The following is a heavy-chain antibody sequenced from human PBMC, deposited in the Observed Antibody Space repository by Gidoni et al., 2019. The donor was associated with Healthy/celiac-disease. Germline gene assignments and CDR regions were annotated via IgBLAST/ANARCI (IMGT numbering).Heavy chain of an antibody. D-gene: IGHD3-10*01. J-gene: IGHJ3*02. CDR3: TRPLLLWFGEDSGAFDI. Sequence: EVQLVESGGGLVQPGRSLRLSCPASGFTFGDYAVSWFRQAPGKGLEWVGFIRRKAYGGTTEYAASVKGRFTISRDDSKSIAYLQMNSLKTEDTAVYYCTRPLLLWFGEDSGAFDIWGQGTMVTVSS. V-gene: IGHV3-49*03. CDR2: IRRKAYGGTT. CDR1: GFTFGDYA.